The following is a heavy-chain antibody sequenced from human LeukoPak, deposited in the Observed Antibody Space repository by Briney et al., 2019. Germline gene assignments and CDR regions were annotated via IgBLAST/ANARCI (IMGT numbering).Heavy chain of an antibody. D-gene: IGHD5-18*01. V-gene: IGHV3-30*18. J-gene: IGHJ4*02. Sequence: GTSLRLSCVASGFTFSSYGISWVRQAPGKGLEWVAVISHHGANKFYGDSVKGRFTISRDNSNNMVYLQMNGLRAEDTAVYYCAKDWRGYSYIFDYWGQGSLVTVSS. CDR1: GFTFSSYG. CDR3: AKDWRGYSYIFDY. CDR2: ISHHGANK.